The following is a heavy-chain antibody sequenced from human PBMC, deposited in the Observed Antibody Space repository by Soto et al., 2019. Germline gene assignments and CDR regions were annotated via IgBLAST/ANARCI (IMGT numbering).Heavy chain of an antibody. V-gene: IGHV1-18*01. J-gene: IGHJ3*01. D-gene: IGHD5-18*01. Sequence: ASVKVSCKASGYTFTSYGISWVRQAPGQGLEWMGWISAYNGNTNYAQKLQGRVTMTTDTSTSTAYMELRSLRSDDTAVYYCASQSPRGYSYGYDVFDFWGQGTMVPVAS. CDR3: ASQSPRGYSYGYDVFDF. CDR2: ISAYNGNT. CDR1: GYTFTSYG.